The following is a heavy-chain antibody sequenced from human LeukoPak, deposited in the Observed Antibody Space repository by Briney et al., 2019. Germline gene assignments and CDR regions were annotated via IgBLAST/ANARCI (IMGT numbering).Heavy chain of an antibody. J-gene: IGHJ4*02. CDR2: IYTSGST. Sequence: SETLSLTCTVSGGSISSYYWNWIRQPAGKGLEWIGRIYTSGSTNYNPSLKSRVTMSVDTSKNQFSLKLSSVTAADTAVYYCARVSDHYDSSGYGLFDYWGQGTLVTVSS. D-gene: IGHD3-22*01. V-gene: IGHV4-4*07. CDR3: ARVSDHYDSSGYGLFDY. CDR1: GGSISSYY.